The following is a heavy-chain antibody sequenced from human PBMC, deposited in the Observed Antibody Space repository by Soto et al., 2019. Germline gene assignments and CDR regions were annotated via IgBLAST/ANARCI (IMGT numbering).Heavy chain of an antibody. CDR3: ARTRGYSGYRVDP. CDR1: GGSISSGGYY. J-gene: IGHJ5*02. Sequence: SETLSLTCTVSGGSISSGGYYWSWIRQHPGKGLEWIGYIYYSGSTYYNPSLKSRVTISVDTSKNQFSLKLSSVTAADTAVYYCARTRGYSGYRVDPWGQGTLVTVSS. V-gene: IGHV4-31*03. CDR2: IYYSGST. D-gene: IGHD5-12*01.